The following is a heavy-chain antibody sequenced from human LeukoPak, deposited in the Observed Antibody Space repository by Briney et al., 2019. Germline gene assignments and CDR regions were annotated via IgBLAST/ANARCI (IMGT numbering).Heavy chain of an antibody. CDR2: MNPNSGNT. D-gene: IGHD2-2*01. CDR1: GYTFTSYD. J-gene: IGHJ5*02. Sequence: ASVKVSCKASGYTFTSYDINWVRQATGQGLEWMGWMNPNSGNTGYAQKFQGRVTMTRNTSISTAYMELSSLRSEDTAVYYCARDEGYCSSTSCRNWFDPWGQGTLVTVSS. V-gene: IGHV1-8*01. CDR3: ARDEGYCSSTSCRNWFDP.